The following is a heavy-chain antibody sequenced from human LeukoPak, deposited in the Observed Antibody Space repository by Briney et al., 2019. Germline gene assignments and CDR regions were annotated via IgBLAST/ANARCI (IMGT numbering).Heavy chain of an antibody. D-gene: IGHD1-26*01. J-gene: IGHJ3*02. CDR1: GGSISSSY. CDR2: ISYSGST. V-gene: IGHV4-59*01. Sequence: ASETLSLTCTVSGGSISSSYWSWIRQPPGKGLEWIGYISYSGSTNYNPSLKSRVTISVDTSKNQFSLKLNSITTADTAVYYGARVRLSGTYLDAFDIWGQGTVVTVSS. CDR3: ARVRLSGTYLDAFDI.